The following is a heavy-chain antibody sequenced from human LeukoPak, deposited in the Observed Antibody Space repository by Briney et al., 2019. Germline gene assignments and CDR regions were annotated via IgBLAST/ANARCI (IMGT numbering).Heavy chain of an antibody. V-gene: IGHV4-39*07. CDR1: GGSISSSSYY. J-gene: IGHJ1*01. D-gene: IGHD1-26*01. CDR3: ARAEVVGAHLRSGYFQH. Sequence: SETLSLTCTVSGGSISSSSYYWGWIRQPPGKGLEWIGSIYYSGSTYYNPSLKSRVTISVDTSKNQFSLKLSSVTAADTTVYYCARAEVVGAHLRSGYFQHWGQGTLVIVSS. CDR2: IYYSGST.